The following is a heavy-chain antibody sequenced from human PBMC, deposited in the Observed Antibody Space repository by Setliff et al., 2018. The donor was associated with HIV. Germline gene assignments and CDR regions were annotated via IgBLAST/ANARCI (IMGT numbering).Heavy chain of an antibody. CDR3: AKVYGSGGSCYGEPFDY. CDR2: IRYDGSNK. V-gene: IGHV3-30*02. CDR1: GFTFSSYG. Sequence: LRLSCAASGFTFSSYGMHWVRQAPGKGLEWVAFIRYDGSNKYYADSVKGRFTISRDNSKNTLYLQMNSLRAEDTAVYYCAKVYGSGGSCYGEPFDYWGQGTLVTVSS. D-gene: IGHD2-15*01. J-gene: IGHJ4*02.